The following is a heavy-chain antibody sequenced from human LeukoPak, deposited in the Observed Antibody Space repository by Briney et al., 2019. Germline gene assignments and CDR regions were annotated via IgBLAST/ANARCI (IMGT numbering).Heavy chain of an antibody. Sequence: GGSLRPSCAASGFTFYNHAMAWDRQAPGKGLEWVSSIINTGTATYYADSVKGRFTISRDNSRNTLVLQMNSLRAEDTALYYCAKDRAYLRRGFDSWGQGTLVTVSS. CDR1: GFTFYNHA. CDR3: AKDRAYLRRGFDS. CDR2: IINTGTAT. J-gene: IGHJ4*02. D-gene: IGHD3-10*02. V-gene: IGHV3-23*01.